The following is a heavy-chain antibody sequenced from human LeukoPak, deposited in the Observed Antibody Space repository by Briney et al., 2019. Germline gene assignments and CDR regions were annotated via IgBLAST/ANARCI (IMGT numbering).Heavy chain of an antibody. CDR1: GFTVSSNY. Sequence: GGSLRLSCAASGFTVSSNYMSWVRQAPGKGLEWVSVIYSGGSTYYADSVKGRFTISRDNSKNTLYLQMNSLRAEDTAVYYCARGPYSSSWYLFDYWGRGTLVSVSS. V-gene: IGHV3-66*01. CDR2: IYSGGST. CDR3: ARGPYSSSWYLFDY. D-gene: IGHD6-13*01. J-gene: IGHJ4*02.